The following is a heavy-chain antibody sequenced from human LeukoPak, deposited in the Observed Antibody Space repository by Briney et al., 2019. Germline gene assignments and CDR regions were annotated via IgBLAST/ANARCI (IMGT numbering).Heavy chain of an antibody. CDR1: GFTFSSYG. CDR3: ARDPEAVAGTGFDY. D-gene: IGHD6-19*01. V-gene: IGHV3-33*01. CDR2: IWYDGSNK. J-gene: IGHJ4*02. Sequence: GRSLRLSCAASGFTFSSYGMHWVRQAPGKGLEWVAVIWYDGSNKYYADSVKGRFTISRDNSKNTLYLQMNSPRAEDTAVYYCARDPEAVAGTGFDYWGQGTLVTVSS.